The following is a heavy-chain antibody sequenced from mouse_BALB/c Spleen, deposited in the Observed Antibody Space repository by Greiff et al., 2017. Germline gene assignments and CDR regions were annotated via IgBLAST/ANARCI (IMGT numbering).Heavy chain of an antibody. D-gene: IGHD1-1*02. J-gene: IGHJ2*01. CDR3: ARLSQGSYDY. V-gene: IGHV5-6*01. CDR2: ISSCGSYT. Sequence: EVHLVESGGDLVKPGGSLKLSCAASGFTFSSYGMSWVRQTPDKRLEWVATISSCGSYTYYPDSVKGRFTISRDNAKNTLYLQMSSLKSEDTAMYYCARLSQGSYDYWGQGTTLTVSS. CDR1: GFTFSSYG.